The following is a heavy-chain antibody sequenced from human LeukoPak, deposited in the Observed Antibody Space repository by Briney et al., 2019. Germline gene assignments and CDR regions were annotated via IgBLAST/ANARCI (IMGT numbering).Heavy chain of an antibody. D-gene: IGHD6-19*01. CDR2: ISGSGGST. CDR1: GFTFSSYA. CDR3: AKDGAVAGTFDY. Sequence: GGSLRLSCAASGFTFSSYAMIWVRQAPGKGLEWVSAISGSGGSTYYADSVKGRFTISRDNSKNTLYLQMNSLRAEDTAVYYCAKDGAVAGTFDYWGQGTLVTVSS. J-gene: IGHJ4*02. V-gene: IGHV3-23*01.